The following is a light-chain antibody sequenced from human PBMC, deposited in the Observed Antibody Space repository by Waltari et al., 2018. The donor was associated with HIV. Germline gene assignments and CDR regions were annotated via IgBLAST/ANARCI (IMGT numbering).Light chain of an antibody. CDR3: SSYTTSSVV. CDR1: YSNIGGYNF. Sequence: QSALTQPRSVSGSPGQSVTISCTGTYSNIGGYNFVSWYQQHPGKAPKLMIYDVRERPSGVSNRFSGSKSGNTASLTISGLQAEDEADYYCSSYTTSSVVFGGGTKLTVL. V-gene: IGLV2-11*01. J-gene: IGLJ2*01. CDR2: DVR.